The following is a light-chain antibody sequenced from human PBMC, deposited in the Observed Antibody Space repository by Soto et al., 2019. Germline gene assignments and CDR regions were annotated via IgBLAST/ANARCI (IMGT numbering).Light chain of an antibody. CDR3: QQYHNWPQT. J-gene: IGKJ1*01. V-gene: IGKV3-15*01. Sequence: EIVLTQSPATLSVSQGERATLSCRASHSVSSNLAWYQQRPGQAPRLLISGASTRATGIPARFSGSGSGTEFTLTISSLQSADFGVYYCQQYHNWPQTFGQGTKVDIK. CDR1: HSVSSN. CDR2: GAS.